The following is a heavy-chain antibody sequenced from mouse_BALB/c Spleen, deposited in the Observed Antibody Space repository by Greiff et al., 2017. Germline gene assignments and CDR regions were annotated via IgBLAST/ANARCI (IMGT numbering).Heavy chain of an antibody. V-gene: IGHV1-18*01. CDR2: INPYNGGT. CDR3: ARGGGTRGYAMDY. D-gene: IGHD4-1*01. Sequence: EVHLVESGPELVKPGASMKISCKASGYSFTGYTMNWVKQSHGKNLEWIGLINPYNGGTSYNQKFKGKATLPVDKSSSTAYMELLSLTSEDSAVYYCARGGGTRGYAMDYWGQGTSVTVSS. CDR1: GYSFTGYT. J-gene: IGHJ4*01.